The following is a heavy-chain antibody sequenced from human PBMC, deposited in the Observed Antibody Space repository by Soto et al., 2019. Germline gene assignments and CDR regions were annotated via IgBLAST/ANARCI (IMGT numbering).Heavy chain of an antibody. CDR1: GGSISNYY. J-gene: IGHJ3*02. V-gene: IGHV4-59*01. CDR3: ARVNEKGLDAFDI. Sequence: QVQLQESGPGLVKPLETLSLTCTVSGGSISNYYWSWIRQPPGKGLKWIAYVYNSGNTNFNPSLKGRVTISVDTSKNQFSLRLTSVTAADTAVYYCARVNEKGLDAFDIWGQGTLVTVSS. CDR2: VYNSGNT. D-gene: IGHD1-1*01.